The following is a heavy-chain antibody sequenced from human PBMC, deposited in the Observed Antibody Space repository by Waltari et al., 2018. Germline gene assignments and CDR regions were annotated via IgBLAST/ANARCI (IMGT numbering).Heavy chain of an antibody. CDR2: IIPMFGIP. CDR3: ARHELGISQYYYNMYV. Sequence: VQLVQSGGEVKTPGSSVKVSCTASGGSFGGYGVSWVRQAPGQGLEWMGVIIPMFGIPDFSQKFQDRLTITADESTNTVYMELSSVTSEDTASYYCARHELGISQYYYNMYVWGQGTTVTISS. CDR1: GGSFGGYG. D-gene: IGHD7-27*01. V-gene: IGHV1-69*12. J-gene: IGHJ6*03.